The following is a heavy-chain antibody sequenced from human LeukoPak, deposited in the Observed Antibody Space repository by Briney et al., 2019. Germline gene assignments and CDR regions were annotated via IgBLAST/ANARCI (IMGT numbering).Heavy chain of an antibody. J-gene: IGHJ4*02. D-gene: IGHD6-19*01. CDR1: GGSFSGYY. Sequence: SETLSLTCAVYGGSFSGYYWSWIRQSPGKGLEWIGEINHSGSTNYNPSLKSRVTISVDTSKNQFSLKLSSVTAADTAVYYCARGLRIAVAGLDYWGQGTLVTVSS. CDR3: ARGLRIAVAGLDY. CDR2: INHSGST. V-gene: IGHV4-34*01.